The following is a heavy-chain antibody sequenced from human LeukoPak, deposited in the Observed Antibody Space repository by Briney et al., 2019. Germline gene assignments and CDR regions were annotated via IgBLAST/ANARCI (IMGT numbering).Heavy chain of an antibody. V-gene: IGHV1-2*02. CDR2: IHPNTGDT. Sequence: VASVKVSCKASGYTFTGYYMHWVRQAPGQGLEWMGWIHPNTGDTHYAQKFQGRVTMTRDTSISTAYMDLSRLRSDDTAVYYCARDQAVLRLKEYRYYFGMDVWGQGTTVTVSS. CDR1: GYTFTGYY. D-gene: IGHD2/OR15-2a*01. CDR3: ARDQAVLRLKEYRYYFGMDV. J-gene: IGHJ6*02.